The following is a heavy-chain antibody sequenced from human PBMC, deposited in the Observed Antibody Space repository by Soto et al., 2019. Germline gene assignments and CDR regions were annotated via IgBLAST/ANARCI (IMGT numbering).Heavy chain of an antibody. CDR3: AREPGTMVRGVKADDYYYGMDV. D-gene: IGHD3-10*01. CDR1: GYTFTGYY. CDR2: INPNSGGT. J-gene: IGHJ6*02. V-gene: IGHV1-2*04. Sequence: ASVKVSCKAPGYTFTGYYMHWVRQAPGQGLEWMGWINPNSGGTNYAQKFQGWVTMTRDTSISTAYMELSRLRSDDTAVYYCAREPGTMVRGVKADDYYYGMDVWGQGTTVTVSS.